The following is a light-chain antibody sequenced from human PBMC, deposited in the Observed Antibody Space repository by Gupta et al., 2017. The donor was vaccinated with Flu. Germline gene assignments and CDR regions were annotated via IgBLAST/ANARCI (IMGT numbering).Light chain of an antibody. CDR1: NIGGKS. CDR2: ADI. Sequence: YVPTQPTSGCVAPRKKARLPRGGNNIGGKSVHWYQQKPGQTPVLVVYADIYRPSGIPERFSCSNSANTATLPIIRVEAADEADYYCQQWYSTSDHVVFGGGTKLTVL. CDR3: QQWYSTSDHVV. J-gene: IGLJ2*01. V-gene: IGLV3-21*03.